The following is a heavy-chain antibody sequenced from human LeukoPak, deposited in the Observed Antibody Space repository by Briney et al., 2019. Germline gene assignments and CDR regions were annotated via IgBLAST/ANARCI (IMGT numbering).Heavy chain of an antibody. J-gene: IGHJ4*02. D-gene: IGHD1-26*01. Sequence: PSETLSLACAVYGGSFSGYYWSWIRQPAGKGLEWIGRIYTSGSTNYNPSLKSRVTMSVDTSKNQFSLKLSSVTAADTAVYYCARSGSYYRDDFDYWGQGTPVTVSS. CDR1: GGSFSGYY. CDR3: ARSGSYYRDDFDY. CDR2: IYTSGST. V-gene: IGHV4-59*10.